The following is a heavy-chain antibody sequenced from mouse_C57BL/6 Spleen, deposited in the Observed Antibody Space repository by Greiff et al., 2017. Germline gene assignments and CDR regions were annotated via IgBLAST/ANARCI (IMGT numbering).Heavy chain of an antibody. J-gene: IGHJ1*03. CDR2: IDPNSGGT. CDR3: ARKWTTVVADWYVDV. Sequence: QVQLQQPGAELVKPGASVKLSCKASGYTFTSYWMHWVKQRPGRGLEWIGRIDPNSGGTKYNEKFKSKATLTVDKPSSTAYMQLSSLTSEDSAVYYCARKWTTVVADWYVDVWGTGTTVTVSS. V-gene: IGHV1-72*01. D-gene: IGHD1-1*01. CDR1: GYTFTSYW.